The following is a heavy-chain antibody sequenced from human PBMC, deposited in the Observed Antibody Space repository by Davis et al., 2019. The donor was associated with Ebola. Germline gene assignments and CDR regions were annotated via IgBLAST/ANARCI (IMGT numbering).Heavy chain of an antibody. CDR3: ARVVFVAGATPTWYFDL. J-gene: IGHJ2*01. CDR2: INHSGST. CDR1: GGSFSGYY. D-gene: IGHD2-15*01. Sequence: MPGGSLRLSCAVYGGSFSGYYWSWIRQPPGKGLEWIGEINHSGSTNYNPSLKSRVTISVDTSKNQFSLKLSSVTAADTAVYYCARVVFVAGATPTWYFDLWGRGTLVTVSS. V-gene: IGHV4-34*01.